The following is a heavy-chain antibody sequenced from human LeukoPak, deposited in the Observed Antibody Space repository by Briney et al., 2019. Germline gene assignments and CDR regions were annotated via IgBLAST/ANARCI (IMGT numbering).Heavy chain of an antibody. CDR2: ISSSSSYI. D-gene: IGHD3-22*01. CDR1: GFTFSSYS. CDR3: ASQIDHYYDSSAYYYVDY. V-gene: IGHV3-21*01. Sequence: GGSLRLSCAASGFTFSSYSMIWVRQAPGKGLEWVSSISSSSSYIYYADSVKGRFTISRDNAKNSLYLQMNSLRAEDTAVYYCASQIDHYYDSSAYYYVDYWGQGTLVTVSP. J-gene: IGHJ4*02.